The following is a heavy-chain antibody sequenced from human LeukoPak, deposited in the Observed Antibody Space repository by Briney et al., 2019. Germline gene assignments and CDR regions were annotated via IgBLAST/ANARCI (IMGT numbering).Heavy chain of an antibody. J-gene: IGHJ4*02. D-gene: IGHD3-10*01. CDR1: GYTFTSYD. V-gene: IGHV1-8*03. CDR3: ARRVLPYYFDY. CDR2: MNPNSGNT. Sequence: ASVKVSCKASGYTFTSYDINWVRQATGQGLEWMGWMNPNSGNTGYAQKFQGRVTITRNTSISTAYMEPSSLRSEDTAVYYCARRVLPYYFDYWGQGTLVTVSS.